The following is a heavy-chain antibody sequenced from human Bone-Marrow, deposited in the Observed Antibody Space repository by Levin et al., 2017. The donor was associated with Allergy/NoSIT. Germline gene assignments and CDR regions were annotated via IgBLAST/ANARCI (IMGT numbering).Heavy chain of an antibody. CDR1: GDSFSSST. Sequence: SVKVSCKAPGDSFSSSTISWMRQAPGQGLEWLGGIMPMFTTADYAHTFLDRVTITADGSTTTVYMELSGLRSDDTAVYFCAREFYYSGSGRYFDYWGQGTLVTVSS. V-gene: IGHV1-69*13. CDR3: AREFYYSGSGRYFDY. J-gene: IGHJ4*02. D-gene: IGHD3-10*01. CDR2: IMPMFTTA.